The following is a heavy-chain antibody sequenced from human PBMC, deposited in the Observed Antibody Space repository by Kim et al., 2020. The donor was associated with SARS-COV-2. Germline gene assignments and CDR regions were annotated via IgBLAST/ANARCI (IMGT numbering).Heavy chain of an antibody. Sequence: GGSLRLSCTASGFTFGDYAMSWVRQAPGKGLEWVGFIRSKAYGGTTEYAASVKGRFTISRDDSKSIAYLQMNSLKTEDTAVYYCTRIGYSLFRYGDFDYWGQGTLVAVSS. CDR1: GFTFGDYA. V-gene: IGHV3-49*04. CDR2: IRSKAYGGTT. J-gene: IGHJ4*02. D-gene: IGHD5-18*01. CDR3: TRIGYSLFRYGDFDY.